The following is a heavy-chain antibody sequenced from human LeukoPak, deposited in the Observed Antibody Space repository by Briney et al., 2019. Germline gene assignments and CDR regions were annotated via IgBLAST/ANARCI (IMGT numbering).Heavy chain of an antibody. Sequence: GGSLRLSCAASGFTFSSYAMSWVRQAPGKGLEWVSGISGSGDSTNYADSVKGRFTISRDNSKNTLYLQMNSLRAEDTAVYYCAKDGWSTTYYFDYWGQGTLVTVSS. CDR3: AKDGWSTTYYFDY. V-gene: IGHV3-23*01. CDR2: ISGSGDST. J-gene: IGHJ4*02. D-gene: IGHD1-1*01. CDR1: GFTFSSYA.